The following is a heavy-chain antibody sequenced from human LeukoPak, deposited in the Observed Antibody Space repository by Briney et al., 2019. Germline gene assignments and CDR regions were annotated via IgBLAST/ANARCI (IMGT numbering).Heavy chain of an antibody. J-gene: IGHJ5*02. V-gene: IGHV4-59*12. CDR2: IYYSGST. CDR1: GGSISSYY. D-gene: IGHD3-10*01. CDR3: ARTSDYYGSGSRGNWFDP. Sequence: PSETLSLTCTVSGGSISSYYWSWIRQPPGKGLEWIGYIYYSGSTYYNPSLKSRVTISVDTSKNQFSLKLSSVTAADTAVYYCARTSDYYGSGSRGNWFDPWGQGTLVTVSS.